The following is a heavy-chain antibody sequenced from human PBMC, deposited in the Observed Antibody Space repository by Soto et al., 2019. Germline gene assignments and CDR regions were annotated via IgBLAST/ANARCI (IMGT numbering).Heavy chain of an antibody. CDR3: AKGGEGSCSQTSCLYFSDS. CDR2: ISGSGDSS. CDR1: GCTFSTYA. V-gene: IGHV3-23*01. Sequence: EVQLLDSGGGLVQPGGSLRLSCAASGCTFSTYAMSWVGQAPGKGLEWVSTISGSGDSSYYATSVKGRFTISRDNSRNTLDLQMNSLRVEDTAVYYCAKGGEGSCSQTSCLYFSDSWGQGTLVTVSS. J-gene: IGHJ4*02. D-gene: IGHD2-15*01.